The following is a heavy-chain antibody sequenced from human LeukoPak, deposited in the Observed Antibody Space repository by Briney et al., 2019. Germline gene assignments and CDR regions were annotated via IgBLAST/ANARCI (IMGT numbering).Heavy chain of an antibody. CDR1: GYTFTGYY. Sequence: ASVKVSRKASGYTFTGYYMHWVRQAPGQGLEWMGWINPNSGGTNYAQKFQGRVTMTRDTSISTAYMELSRLRSDDTAVYYCAKAYSYPYVSSGYYYSTDYWGQGTLVTVSS. CDR2: INPNSGGT. V-gene: IGHV1-2*02. D-gene: IGHD3-22*01. CDR3: AKAYSYPYVSSGYYYSTDY. J-gene: IGHJ4*02.